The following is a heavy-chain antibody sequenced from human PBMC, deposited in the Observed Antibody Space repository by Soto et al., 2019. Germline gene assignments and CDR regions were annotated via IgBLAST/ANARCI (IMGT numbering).Heavy chain of an antibody. D-gene: IGHD3-22*01. CDR3: AKDAYYYDSSGYYYY. CDR1: GVTFSNYA. CDR2: ISDSGGST. J-gene: IGHJ4*01. Sequence: GGSLRLSCAASGVTFSNYARNWVRQAPGKGLEWISAISDSGGSTYYADSVKGRFTISKDNSKNTLYLQMNSLRAEDTVVYYCAKDAYYYDSSGYYYYWGQGTLVTVSS. V-gene: IGHV3-23*01.